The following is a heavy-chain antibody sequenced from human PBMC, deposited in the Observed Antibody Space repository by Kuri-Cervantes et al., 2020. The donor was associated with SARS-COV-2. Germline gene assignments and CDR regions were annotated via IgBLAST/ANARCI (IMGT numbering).Heavy chain of an antibody. D-gene: IGHD1/OR15-1a*01. Sequence: SVKVSCKPSRGTFSTHGVGWVRQAPGQGLEWLGGIVPMFGTTNYAQSFQGRVTITSDKSTNTVYMELKSLTSQDTAVYFCARDDNNVHFDSWGQGTLVTVSS. V-gene: IGHV1-69*06. CDR3: ARDDNNVHFDS. CDR1: RGTFSTHG. J-gene: IGHJ4*02. CDR2: IVPMFGTT.